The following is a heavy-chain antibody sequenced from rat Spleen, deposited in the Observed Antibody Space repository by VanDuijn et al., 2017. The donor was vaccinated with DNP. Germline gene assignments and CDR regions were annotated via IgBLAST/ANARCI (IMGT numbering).Heavy chain of an antibody. D-gene: IGHD1-1*01. CDR2: ITHTGGST. V-gene: IGHV5-31*01. CDR3: TRPITTVVTGWFAY. J-gene: IGHJ3*01. CDR1: GFTFNNYW. Sequence: EVQLVESGGGLVQPGRSLKLSCVASGFTFNNYWMTWIRQAPGKGLEWVASITHTGGSTYYPDSVKGRFTISRDNAKSTLYLQMNSLRSEDTATYYCTRPITTVVTGWFAYWGQGTLVTVSS.